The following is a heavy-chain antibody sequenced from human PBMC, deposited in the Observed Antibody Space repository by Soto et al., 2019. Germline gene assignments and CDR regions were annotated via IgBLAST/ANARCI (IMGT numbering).Heavy chain of an antibody. J-gene: IGHJ3*02. Sequence: APVKVSCKTSGIIFSNSAVQWVRQARGQRLEWLGYIIIAGGGTKYSQNLQGKITITRDMSTNTAYMELSSLRSEDTAIYYCAAELYSGGRCCSFDIWGQGTMVTVSS. CDR2: IIIAGGGT. CDR3: AAELYSGGRCCSFDI. V-gene: IGHV1-58*01. D-gene: IGHD2-15*01. CDR1: GIIFSNSA.